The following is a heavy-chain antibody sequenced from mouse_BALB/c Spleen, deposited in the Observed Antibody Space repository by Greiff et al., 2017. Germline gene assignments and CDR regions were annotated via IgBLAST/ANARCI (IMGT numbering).Heavy chain of an antibody. CDR1: GYTFTDYA. D-gene: IGHD1-1*01. Sequence: LQESGAELVRPGVSVKISCKGSGYTFTDYAMHWVKQSHAKSLEWIGVISTYYGDASYNQKFKGKATMTVDKSSSTAYMELARLTSEDSAIYYCARPGGSSGGYFDVWGAGTTVTVSS. CDR2: ISTYYGDA. J-gene: IGHJ1*01. V-gene: IGHV1S137*01. CDR3: ARPGGSSGGYFDV.